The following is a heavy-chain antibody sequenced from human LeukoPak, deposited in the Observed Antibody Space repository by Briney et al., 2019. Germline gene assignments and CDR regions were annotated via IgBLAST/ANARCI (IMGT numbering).Heavy chain of an antibody. V-gene: IGHV1-46*01. CDR1: GYTFTNYY. CDR2: LNPGTGST. J-gene: IGHJ5*02. Sequence: ASVKVSCKASGYTFTNYYIHWVRQAPGQGLEWMGILNPGTGSTNYAQKLQGRVTMTTDTSTSTAYMELRSLRSDDTAVYYCARTPPYDFWSGYYTGINWFDPWGQGTLVTVSS. CDR3: ARTPPYDFWSGYYTGINWFDP. D-gene: IGHD3-3*01.